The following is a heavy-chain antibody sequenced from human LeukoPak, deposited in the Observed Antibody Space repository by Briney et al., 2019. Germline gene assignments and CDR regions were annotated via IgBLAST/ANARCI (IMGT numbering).Heavy chain of an antibody. D-gene: IGHD6-19*01. CDR3: ASSITPGIAVTLDY. CDR1: GYTFTGYY. CDR2: INPNSGGT. J-gene: IGHJ4*02. Sequence: VASVKVSCKTSGYTFTGYYMHWVRQAPGQGLEWMGRINPNSGGTNYAQKFQGRVTMTRDTSISTAYMELSRLRSDDTAVYYCASSITPGIAVTLDYWGQGTLVTVSS. V-gene: IGHV1-2*06.